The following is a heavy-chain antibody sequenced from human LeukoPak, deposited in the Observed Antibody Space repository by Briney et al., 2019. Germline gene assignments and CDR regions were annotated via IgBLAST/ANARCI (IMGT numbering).Heavy chain of an antibody. D-gene: IGHD6-19*01. CDR1: GDSINNYY. V-gene: IGHV4-59*04. Sequence: SETLSLTCTVSGDSINNYYWTWIRQPPGKGLEWIGTVYYDGRTYYNPSVKSRATLSKDTSDNHFSLDLRSVTASDTAVYYCATGYSNGWTSDFDYWGQGILVTVSP. CDR3: ATGYSNGWTSDFDY. CDR2: VYYDGRT. J-gene: IGHJ4*02.